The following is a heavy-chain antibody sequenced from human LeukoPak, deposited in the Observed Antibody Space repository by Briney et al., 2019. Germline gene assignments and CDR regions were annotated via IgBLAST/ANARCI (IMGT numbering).Heavy chain of an antibody. D-gene: IGHD1-7*01. V-gene: IGHV3-73*01. J-gene: IGHJ4*02. CDR2: IRSKAHNYAT. Sequence: PGGSLRLSRAASGFTFSGSAMHWVRQASGKGLEWVGRIRSKAHNYATTYAASVKGRFTISRDDSKNTAYLQMNSLKTEDTAVYYCTRRAQWNYPFDYWGQGTLVTVSS. CDR1: GFTFSGSA. CDR3: TRRAQWNYPFDY.